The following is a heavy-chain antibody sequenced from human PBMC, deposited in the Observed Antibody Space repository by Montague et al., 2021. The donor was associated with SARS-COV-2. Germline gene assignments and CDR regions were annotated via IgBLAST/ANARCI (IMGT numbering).Heavy chain of an antibody. J-gene: IGHJ4*02. D-gene: IGHD3-10*01. Sequence: SETLSLTCAVYGGSFSGYYWSWIRQPPGKGPEWIGEINHSGSTKYNPSLKSRVTMSVDTSKNQFSLKLSSVTAADTAVYYCARGARQGYGFRLGSFDSWGQGTLVTVSS. CDR1: GGSFSGYY. CDR2: INHSGST. V-gene: IGHV4-34*01. CDR3: ARGARQGYGFRLGSFDS.